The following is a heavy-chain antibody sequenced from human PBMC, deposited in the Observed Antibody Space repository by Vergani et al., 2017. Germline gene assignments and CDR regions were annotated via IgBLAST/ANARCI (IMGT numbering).Heavy chain of an antibody. J-gene: IGHJ6*03. CDR3: ARVIAAAGTNYYYYMDV. Sequence: QLQLQESGPGLVKPSETLSLTCTVSGGSISSSSYYWGWIRQPPGKGLEWIGSIYYSGSTYYNPSLKSRVTISVDTSKNQFSLKLSSVTAADTAVYYCARVIAAAGTNYYYYMDVWGKGTTVTVSS. D-gene: IGHD6-13*01. CDR2: IYYSGST. V-gene: IGHV4-39*01. CDR1: GGSISSSSYY.